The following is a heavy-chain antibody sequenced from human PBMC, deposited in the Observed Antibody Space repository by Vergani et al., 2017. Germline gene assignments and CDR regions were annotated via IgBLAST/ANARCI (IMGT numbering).Heavy chain of an antibody. D-gene: IGHD6-19*01. Sequence: QLQLQESGPGLVKPSATLSLTCSVSGASISSSNYYWGWIRQPTGKGLEWIASIYYSGSTYSNPYLKSRVTISVATSKTQFSLKLSSVTAADTAVYFCARHSTVEWLVKLGWIDPWGQGILVTVSS. CDR3: ARHSTVEWLVKLGWIDP. V-gene: IGHV4-39*01. J-gene: IGHJ5*02. CDR1: GASISSSNYY. CDR2: IYYSGST.